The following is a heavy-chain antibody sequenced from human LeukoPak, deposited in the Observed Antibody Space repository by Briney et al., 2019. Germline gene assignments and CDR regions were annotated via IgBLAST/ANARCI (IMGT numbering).Heavy chain of an antibody. CDR3: ARDAKAVVPATWDSYYYMDV. Sequence: GGSLRLSCAASGFSFSSYAMHWVRQAPGKGLEWVAVISYDGSNDYHADSVRGRFTISRDNSKNTLSLQMNGLRAEDTAVYYRARDAKAVVPATWDSYYYMDVWGKGTTVIVSS. J-gene: IGHJ6*03. CDR1: GFSFSSYA. D-gene: IGHD2-2*01. V-gene: IGHV3-30*04. CDR2: ISYDGSND.